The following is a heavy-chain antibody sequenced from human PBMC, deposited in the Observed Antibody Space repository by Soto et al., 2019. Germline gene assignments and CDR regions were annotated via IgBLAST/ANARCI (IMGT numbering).Heavy chain of an antibody. CDR1: GFTFSSYG. V-gene: IGHV3-33*01. Sequence: GGSLRLSCAASGFTFSSYGMHWVRQAPGKGLEWVAVIWYDGSNKYYADSVKGRFTISRDNSKNTLYLQMNSLRAEDTAVYYCARYVQYCSGWYADQYGMYVWGQGTTVPVSS. D-gene: IGHD6-19*01. CDR3: ARYVQYCSGWYADQYGMYV. CDR2: IWYDGSNK. J-gene: IGHJ6*02.